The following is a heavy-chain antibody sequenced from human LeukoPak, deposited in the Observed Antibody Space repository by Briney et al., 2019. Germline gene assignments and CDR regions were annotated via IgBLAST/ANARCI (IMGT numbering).Heavy chain of an antibody. Sequence: ASVKVSCKASGGTFSSYAISWVRQAPGQGLEWMGGIIPIFGTANYAQKFQGRVTITADESTSTAYMELSSLRSEDTAVYYCARVGYCSSTSCYTRYYYYGMDVWGQGTTVTASS. V-gene: IGHV1-69*13. CDR3: ARVGYCSSTSCYTRYYYYGMDV. CDR2: IIPIFGTA. CDR1: GGTFSSYA. J-gene: IGHJ6*02. D-gene: IGHD2-2*02.